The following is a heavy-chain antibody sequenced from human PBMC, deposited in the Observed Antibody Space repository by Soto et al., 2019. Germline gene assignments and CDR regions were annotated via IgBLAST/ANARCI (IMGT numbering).Heavy chain of an antibody. D-gene: IGHD2-15*01. CDR3: ARMGVVAATNNWFDP. Sequence: SETLSLTCAVSGHSISSSNWWGWIRQPPGRGLEWIGYIYYSGSTYYNPSLKSRVTMSVDTSKNQFSLKLSSVTAVDTAVYYCARMGVVAATNNWFDPWGQGTLVTVSS. J-gene: IGHJ5*02. V-gene: IGHV4-28*01. CDR1: GHSISSSNW. CDR2: IYYSGST.